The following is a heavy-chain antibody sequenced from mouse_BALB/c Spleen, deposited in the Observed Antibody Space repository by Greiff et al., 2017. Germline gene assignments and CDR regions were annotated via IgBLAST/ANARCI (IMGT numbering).Heavy chain of an antibody. CDR2: ISYDGSN. V-gene: IGHV3-6*02. CDR1: GYSITSGYY. J-gene: IGHJ2*01. CDR3: ASGDMITVFDY. D-gene: IGHD2-4*01. Sequence: ESGPGLVKPSQSLSLTCSVTGYSITSGYYWNWIRQFPGNKLEWMGYISYDGSNNYNPSLKNRISITRDTSKNQFFLKLNSVTTEDTATYYCASGDMITVFDYWGQGTTLTVSS.